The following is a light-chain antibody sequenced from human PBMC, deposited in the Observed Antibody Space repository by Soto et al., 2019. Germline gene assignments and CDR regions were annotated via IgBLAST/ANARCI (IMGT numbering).Light chain of an antibody. CDR3: QQSYDAQFT. V-gene: IGKV1-39*01. Sequence: DIQLTQSPSSLSASVGDEVTITCRASQGISHYLTWYQQKPGRAPTLLIYGVSTLQSGVPSRFSGGGSGTDFTLTISNLQLEDCATYYCQQSYDAQFTFGGGTRVEIK. CDR2: GVS. CDR1: QGISHY. J-gene: IGKJ4*01.